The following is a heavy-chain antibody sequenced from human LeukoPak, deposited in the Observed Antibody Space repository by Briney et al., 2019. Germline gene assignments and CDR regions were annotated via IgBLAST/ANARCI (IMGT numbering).Heavy chain of an antibody. Sequence: GGSLRLSCAASGFTFSLHAMAWVRQAPGKGLELVSALSGSGTGTHYSDSVKGRFTISRDNSKNTLNLQMNRLRAEDTAVYYCAKGVYQFYGSGSYIVDFWGQGTQGTVSS. D-gene: IGHD3-10*01. CDR2: LSGSGTGT. J-gene: IGHJ4*02. CDR3: AKGVYQFYGSGSYIVDF. CDR1: GFTFSLHA. V-gene: IGHV3-23*01.